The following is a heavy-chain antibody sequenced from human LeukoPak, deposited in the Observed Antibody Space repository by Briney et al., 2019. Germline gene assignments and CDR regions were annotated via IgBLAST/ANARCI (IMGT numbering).Heavy chain of an antibody. CDR2: IYYSGST. J-gene: IGHJ4*02. Sequence: PPETLSLTCTVSGGSICSYYWSWLRPPPGKGLEWIGYIYYSGSTNYNHSLKRRVTISVDTSKNQFSLKLSSMTAADTAVYYCARHSNTFSGSYYRYFDYWGQGTLVTVSS. CDR3: ARHSNTFSGSYYRYFDY. D-gene: IGHD3-10*01. V-gene: IGHV4-59*08. CDR1: GGSICSYY.